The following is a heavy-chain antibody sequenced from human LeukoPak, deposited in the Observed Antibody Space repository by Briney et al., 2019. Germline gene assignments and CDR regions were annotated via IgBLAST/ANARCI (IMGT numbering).Heavy chain of an antibody. CDR3: ARDHPNIVVVVAATRWFDP. CDR2: IYYSGST. V-gene: IGHV4-39*07. J-gene: IGHJ5*02. CDR1: GGSISSSSYY. Sequence: SETLSLTCTVPGGSISSSSYYWGWIRQPPGKGLEWIGSIYYSGSTYYNPSLKSRVTISVDTSKNQFSLKLSSVTAADTAVYYCARDHPNIVVVVAATRWFDPWGQGTLVTVSS. D-gene: IGHD2-15*01.